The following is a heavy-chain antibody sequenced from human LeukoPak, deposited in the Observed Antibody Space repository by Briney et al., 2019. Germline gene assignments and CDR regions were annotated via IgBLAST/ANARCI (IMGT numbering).Heavy chain of an antibody. CDR3: AKAGRIVVVVAAAVDY. CDR1: GFTFSSYA. J-gene: IGHJ4*02. V-gene: IGHV3-23*01. CDR2: TSGSGGST. Sequence: GGSLTLSCAASGFTFSSYATSWVRQAPGKGLEWVSATSGSGGSTYYADSMKGRFNISRDNSKTTLYLQMTSLRAEDTAVYYCAKAGRIVVVVAAAVDYWGQGTLVTVSS. D-gene: IGHD2-15*01.